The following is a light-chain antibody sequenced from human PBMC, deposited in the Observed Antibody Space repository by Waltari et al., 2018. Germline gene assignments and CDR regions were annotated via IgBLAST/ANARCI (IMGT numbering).Light chain of an antibody. V-gene: IGKV3-11*01. J-gene: IGKJ5*01. CDR1: QSINSY. Sequence: EIVLTQSPATLSLSPGERATLSCRASQSINSYLAWYQQKPGQAPRLLIYDASNRATGVPARCSGSGSGSDFTLTISSLDPEDFAVYYCQQRYNWPLTFGQGTRLESK. CDR3: QQRYNWPLT. CDR2: DAS.